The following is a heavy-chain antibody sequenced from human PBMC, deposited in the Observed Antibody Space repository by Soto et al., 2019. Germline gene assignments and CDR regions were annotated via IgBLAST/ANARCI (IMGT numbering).Heavy chain of an antibody. CDR1: GFSLSTSGVG. Sequence: QITLKESGPTLVKPTQTLTLTCTFSGFSLSTSGVGVGWIRQPPGKALEWLALIYWDDDKRYSPSLKSSLTISKANAKNQVVLTMTNMDPVDTATYYCALRRRLCSGNSCYSIWFDSWGQGTLVTVSS. V-gene: IGHV2-5*02. CDR3: ALRRRLCSGNSCYSIWFDS. CDR2: IYWDDDK. J-gene: IGHJ5*01. D-gene: IGHD2-15*01.